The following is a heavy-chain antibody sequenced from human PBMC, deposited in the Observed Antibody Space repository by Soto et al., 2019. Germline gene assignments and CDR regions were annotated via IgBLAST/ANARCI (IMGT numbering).Heavy chain of an antibody. CDR2: IHDTGTT. CDR3: SRGGDYTSSWQNQRPFDY. J-gene: IGHJ4*02. V-gene: IGHV4-31*03. CDR1: GGSISSGGYY. D-gene: IGHD6-13*01. Sequence: QVQLQESGPGLVKPSQTLSLTCTVSGGSISSGGYYWAWIRQHPGKGLEWIGYIHDTGTTYYNPSLKSRVTISIDTSKNQFSLRLSSVTAADTAVYYCSRGGDYTSSWQNQRPFDYLGQGTLVTVSS.